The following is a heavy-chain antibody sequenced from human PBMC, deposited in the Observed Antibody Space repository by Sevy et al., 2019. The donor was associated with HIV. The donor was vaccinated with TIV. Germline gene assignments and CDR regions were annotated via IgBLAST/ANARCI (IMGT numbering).Heavy chain of an antibody. J-gene: IGHJ3*02. CDR2: IKQDGSEK. V-gene: IGHV3-7*03. CDR3: ARAGFLEWLLPDAFDI. Sequence: GGSLRLSCAASGFTFSSYWMSWVRQAPGKGLEWVANIKQDGSEKYYVDSVKGRFTISRDNAKNSLYLQMNSLRAEDTAVYYCARAGFLEWLLPDAFDIWGPGTMVTVSS. D-gene: IGHD3-3*01. CDR1: GFTFSSYW.